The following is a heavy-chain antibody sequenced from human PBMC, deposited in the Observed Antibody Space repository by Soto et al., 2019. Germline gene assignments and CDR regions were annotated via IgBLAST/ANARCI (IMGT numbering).Heavy chain of an antibody. CDR1: GFTFSSYG. Sequence: GGSLRLSCAASGFTFSSYGMHWVRQAPGKGLEWVAVISYDGSNKYYADSVKGRFTISRDNSKNTLYLQMNSLRAEDTAVYYCAKDRDWGNFDYWGQGTLVTVSS. J-gene: IGHJ4*02. V-gene: IGHV3-30*18. CDR3: AKDRDWGNFDY. D-gene: IGHD3-16*01. CDR2: ISYDGSNK.